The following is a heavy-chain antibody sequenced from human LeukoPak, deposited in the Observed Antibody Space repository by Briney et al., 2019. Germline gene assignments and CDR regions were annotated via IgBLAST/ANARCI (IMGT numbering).Heavy chain of an antibody. Sequence: GRSLRLSCAASGFTFDDYAMHWVRQAPGKGLEWVSGISWNSGSIGYADSVKGRFTISRDNAKNSLYLQMNSLRAEDTALYYCAKATGSGWRFDYWGQGTLVTVSS. CDR2: ISWNSGSI. D-gene: IGHD6-19*01. CDR3: AKATGSGWRFDY. CDR1: GFTFDDYA. J-gene: IGHJ4*02. V-gene: IGHV3-9*01.